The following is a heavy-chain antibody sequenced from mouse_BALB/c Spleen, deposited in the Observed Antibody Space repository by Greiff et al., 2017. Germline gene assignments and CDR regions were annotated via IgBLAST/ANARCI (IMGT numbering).Heavy chain of an antibody. D-gene: IGHD2-1*01. CDR2: ISSGGGST. CDR3: ADGNYAAMDY. CDR1: GFAFSSYD. V-gene: IGHV5-12-1*01. Sequence: EVKLMESGGGLVKPGGSLKLSCAASGFAFSSYDMSWVRQTPEKRLEWVAYISSGGGSTYYPDTVKGRFTISRDNAKNTLYLQMSSLKSEDTAMYYCADGNYAAMDYWGQGTSVTVSS. J-gene: IGHJ4*01.